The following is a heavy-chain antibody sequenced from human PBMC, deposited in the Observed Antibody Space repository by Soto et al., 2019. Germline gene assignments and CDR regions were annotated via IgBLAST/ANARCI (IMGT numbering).Heavy chain of an antibody. CDR3: VRAVPAVIDS. Sequence: PSETLSLTCAVYGGSFSDYYWSWIRQPPGKGLEWIGEINHSGSTNYNASLKSRVTISLDTSKNQFSLKLTSVTAADTAVYFCVRAVPAVIDSWGQGTLVTVSS. J-gene: IGHJ4*02. CDR1: GGSFSDYY. CDR2: INHSGST. D-gene: IGHD2-2*01. V-gene: IGHV4-34*01.